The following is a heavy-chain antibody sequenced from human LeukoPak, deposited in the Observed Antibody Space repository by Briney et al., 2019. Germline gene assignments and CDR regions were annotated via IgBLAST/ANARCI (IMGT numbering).Heavy chain of an antibody. CDR3: ARGEEYYDFWSGYHLYYFDY. CDR1: GYTFTSYD. D-gene: IGHD3-3*01. Sequence: ASVKVSCKASGYTFTSYDINWVRQATGQGLEWMGWMSPNSGNTGYAQKFQGRVTMTRNTSISTAYMELSSLRSEDTAVYYCARGEEYYDFWSGYHLYYFDYWGQGTLVTVSS. V-gene: IGHV1-8*01. CDR2: MSPNSGNT. J-gene: IGHJ4*02.